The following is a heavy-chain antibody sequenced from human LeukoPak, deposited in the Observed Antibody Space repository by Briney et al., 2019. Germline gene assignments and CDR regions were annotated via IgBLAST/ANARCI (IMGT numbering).Heavy chain of an antibody. CDR1: GFTFDDYG. Sequence: GGSLRLSCAASGFTFDDYGMSWVRQAPGKGLEWVSGINLNGVSTGYADSVKGRFTISRDNAKNSLYLQMNSLRAEDTALYYCARVDGERYFDYWGQGTLVTVSS. V-gene: IGHV3-20*04. CDR2: INLNGVST. CDR3: ARVDGERYFDY. J-gene: IGHJ4*02. D-gene: IGHD3-10*01.